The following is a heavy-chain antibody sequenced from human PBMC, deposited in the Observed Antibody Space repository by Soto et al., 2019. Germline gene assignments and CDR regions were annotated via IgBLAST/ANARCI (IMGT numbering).Heavy chain of an antibody. CDR2: IGTRSDI. V-gene: IGHV3-21*01. D-gene: IGHD2-21*02. CDR3: AREETAWPLAYGLDV. Sequence: GGSLRLSCAASGFTFSSHTMNWVRQAPGKGLEWVSSIGTRSDIYYAESVKGRFTISRDNAKNSLSLEMDSLRVEDTGVYYCAREETAWPLAYGLDVWGQGTTVTVSS. CDR1: GFTFSSHT. J-gene: IGHJ6*02.